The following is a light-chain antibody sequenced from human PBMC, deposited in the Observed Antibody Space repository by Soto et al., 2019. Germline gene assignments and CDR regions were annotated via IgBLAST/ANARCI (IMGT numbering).Light chain of an antibody. J-gene: IGLJ1*01. Sequence: QSALTQPASVSGSPGQSITISCTGTISDVGGYNYVSWYQQQSGKAPKLMIHEVSNRPSGVSNRFSGSKSGNTAPLTISGLQAEDEADYYCSSYTSSSAYVFGIGTKVTVL. CDR1: ISDVGGYNY. CDR3: SSYTSSSAYV. CDR2: EVS. V-gene: IGLV2-14*01.